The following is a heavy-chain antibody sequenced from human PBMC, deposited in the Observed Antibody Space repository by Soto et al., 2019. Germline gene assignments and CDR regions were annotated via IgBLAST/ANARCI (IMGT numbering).Heavy chain of an antibody. CDR2: ISAYNGNT. V-gene: IGHV1-18*01. Sequence: QVQLVQSGAGVKKPGASVKVSCKDSGYTFTSQGLSGVRQAPGQGLEWMGWISAYNGNTNYAQKLQGRGTMTTDTSTSTAYMELRSLRSDDTAVYSFARGLADTAMGSYYYYGMDVWGQGTPDTVAS. CDR3: ARGLADTAMGSYYYYGMDV. D-gene: IGHD5-18*01. CDR1: GYTFTSQG. J-gene: IGHJ6*02.